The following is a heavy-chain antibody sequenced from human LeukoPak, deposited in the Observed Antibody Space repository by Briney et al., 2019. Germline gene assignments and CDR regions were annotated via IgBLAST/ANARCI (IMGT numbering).Heavy chain of an antibody. CDR1: GGSVSSGSYY. J-gene: IGHJ6*03. V-gene: IGHV4-61*01. CDR2: IYYSGST. D-gene: IGHD4-23*01. Sequence: PSETLSLTCTVSGGSVSSGSYYWSWIRQPPGKGLEWIGYIYYSGSTNYNPSLKSRVTISVDTSKNQFSLKLSSVTAADTAVYYCARYGGNSLTVQYYYYYYMDVWGKGTTVTVSS. CDR3: ARYGGNSLTVQYYYYYYMDV.